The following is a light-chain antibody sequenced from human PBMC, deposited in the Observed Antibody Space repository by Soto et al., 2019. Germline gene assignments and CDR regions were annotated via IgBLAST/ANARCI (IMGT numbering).Light chain of an antibody. V-gene: IGKV1-39*01. CDR1: QSIRSY. J-gene: IGKJ1*01. Sequence: DSQMTQSASSLSASVGDRVTITCRASQSIRSYLNWYQQKPGKAPKLLIYAASSLQSGVPSRFSGSGSGTDFILTISSLQPEDFATYYCQQSYSTPTTFGQGTKVDIK. CDR2: AAS. CDR3: QQSYSTPTT.